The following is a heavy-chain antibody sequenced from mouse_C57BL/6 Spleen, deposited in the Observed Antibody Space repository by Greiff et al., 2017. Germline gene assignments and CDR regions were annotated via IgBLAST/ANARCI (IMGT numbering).Heavy chain of an antibody. CDR1: GYTFTSYW. Sequence: VQLKQSGTVLARPGASVKMSCKTSGYTFTSYWMHWVKQRPGQGLEWIGAIYPGNSDTSYNQKFKGKAKLTAVTSASTAYMELSSLTNEDSAVYYCTGFITTVVAPMDYWGQGTSVTVSS. D-gene: IGHD1-1*01. CDR3: TGFITTVVAPMDY. CDR2: IYPGNSDT. V-gene: IGHV1-5*01. J-gene: IGHJ4*01.